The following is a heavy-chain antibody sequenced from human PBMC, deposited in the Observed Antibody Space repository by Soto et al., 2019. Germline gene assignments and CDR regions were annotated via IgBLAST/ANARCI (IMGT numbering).Heavy chain of an antibody. V-gene: IGHV1-18*01. D-gene: IGHD2-15*01. CDR2: ISAYNGNT. CDR1: GYTFTSYG. J-gene: IGHJ4*02. CDR3: ARARSGGIPLDY. Sequence: ASVKVSCKASGYTFTSYGGSCVRQAPGQGLEWMGWISAYNGNTNYAQKLQGRVTMTTDTSTSTAYMELRSLRSDDTAVYYCARARSGGIPLDYWGQGTLVTVSS.